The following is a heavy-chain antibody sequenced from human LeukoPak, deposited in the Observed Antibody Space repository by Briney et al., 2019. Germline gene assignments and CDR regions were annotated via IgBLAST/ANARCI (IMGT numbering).Heavy chain of an antibody. CDR3: ARGRAVAEY. D-gene: IGHD6-19*01. J-gene: IGHJ4*02. Sequence: PSETLSLTCTVSGGSIRNYYWSWIRQPAGKGLEWIGRINTSGSTNYNPSLKSRVTMSADTSKNQFSLQLSSVTATDTAVYYCARGRAVAEYWGQGILVTVSS. CDR2: INTSGST. V-gene: IGHV4-4*07. CDR1: GGSIRNYY.